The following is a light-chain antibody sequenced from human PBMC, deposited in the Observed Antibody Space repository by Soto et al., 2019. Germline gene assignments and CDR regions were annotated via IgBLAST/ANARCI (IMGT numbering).Light chain of an antibody. CDR2: AAS. Sequence: AIRMTQSPSSISAFTGDRVTITCRTSRPISTYLAWYQQKPGKTPTLLMYAASTLQSRVPSRFSGSVSGTDFTLTVSCTQSEDLATYYCQHYYTYPLACGQGTNIEIK. V-gene: IGKV1-8*01. CDR1: RPISTY. J-gene: IGKJ1*01. CDR3: QHYYTYPLA.